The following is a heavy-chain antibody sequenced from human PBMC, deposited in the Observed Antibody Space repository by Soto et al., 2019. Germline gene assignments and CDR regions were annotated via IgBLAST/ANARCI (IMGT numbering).Heavy chain of an antibody. J-gene: IGHJ3*01. CDR1: GDAFNNYG. CDR2: IIPNFNAA. D-gene: IGHD1-26*01. CDR3: AKGSYYDA. Sequence: SVKVSCKACGDAFNNYGISWVRHPPGEGREWVGGIIPNFNAANSAQKFQGRVTITADESTSTVYMELSRLRSEDTAAYYCAKGSYYDA. V-gene: IGHV1-69*01.